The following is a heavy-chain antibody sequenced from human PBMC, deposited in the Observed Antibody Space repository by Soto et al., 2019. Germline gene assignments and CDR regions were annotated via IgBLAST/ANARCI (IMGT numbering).Heavy chain of an antibody. Sequence: QVQLQESGPGLMKPSGTLSLTCAVSGGSISTNWWSWVRQPPGKGLEWIGEIYHSGSTNYNPSLKNPVTMSVDKSQNHLSLNLNSVTAAVTAVYYCARHIAVSGTRGFDFWGQGTLVTVSS. V-gene: IGHV4-4*02. J-gene: IGHJ4*02. CDR3: ARHIAVSGTRGFDF. D-gene: IGHD6-19*01. CDR2: IYHSGST. CDR1: GGSISTNW.